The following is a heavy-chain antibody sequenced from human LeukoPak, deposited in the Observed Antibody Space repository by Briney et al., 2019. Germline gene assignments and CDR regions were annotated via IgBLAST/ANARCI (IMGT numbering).Heavy chain of an antibody. CDR3: ASAVGI. Sequence: SETLSLTCTVSGGSISSDYWSWVRQRPGKGLEWIGYIYYSGSTNYNPSLKSRVTISIDTSKNQFSLKLSSVTAADTAVYYCASAVGIWGQGTMVTVSS. J-gene: IGHJ3*02. V-gene: IGHV4-59*01. CDR2: IYYSGST. CDR1: GGSISSDY.